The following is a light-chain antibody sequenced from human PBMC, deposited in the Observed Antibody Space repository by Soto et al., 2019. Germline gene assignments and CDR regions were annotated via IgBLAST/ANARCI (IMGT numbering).Light chain of an antibody. CDR3: QQYYSTPQDT. Sequence: DIVMTQSPDSLAVSLGERATINCKSSQSVLYSSNNKNYLAWYQQKPGQPPKLLFYWASTCESGVPDRFSGSGSGTDFTPTISSLQAEDVSVYYCQQYYSTPQDTFGQGTKLEIK. J-gene: IGKJ2*01. CDR2: WAS. CDR1: QSVLYSSNNKNY. V-gene: IGKV4-1*01.